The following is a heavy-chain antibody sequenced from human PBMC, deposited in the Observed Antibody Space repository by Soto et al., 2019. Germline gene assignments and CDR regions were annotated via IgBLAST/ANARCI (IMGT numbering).Heavy chain of an antibody. CDR1: GFSFSTYS. CDR3: AREETAWPLAYGLDV. V-gene: IGHV3-21*01. Sequence: GGSLRLSCEASGFSFSTYSMHWVRQAPGKGLEWVSSIGRRSDIYYADSVKGRFTISRDNAKNSESLQMNSLRDEDTAVYYCAREETAWPLAYGLDVWGQGTTVTVSS. D-gene: IGHD2-21*02. CDR2: IGRRSDI. J-gene: IGHJ6*02.